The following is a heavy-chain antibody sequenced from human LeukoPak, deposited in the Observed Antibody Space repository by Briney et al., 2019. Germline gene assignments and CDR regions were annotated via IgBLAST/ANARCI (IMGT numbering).Heavy chain of an antibody. D-gene: IGHD2-15*01. V-gene: IGHV1-2*02. Sequence: SVKVSCKASGYTFTGYYMHWVRQAPGQGLEWMGWINPNSGGTNYAQKFQGRVTMTRDTSISTAYMELSRLRSDDTAVYYCARDQGVDYYYYMDVWGKGTTVTVS. CDR3: ARDQGVDYYYYMDV. CDR1: GYTFTGYY. J-gene: IGHJ6*03. CDR2: INPNSGGT.